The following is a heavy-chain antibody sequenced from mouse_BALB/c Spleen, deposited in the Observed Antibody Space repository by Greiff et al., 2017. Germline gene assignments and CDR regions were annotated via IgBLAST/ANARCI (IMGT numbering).Heavy chain of an antibody. V-gene: IGHV1-69*02. CDR2: IDPSDSET. Sequence: QVQLQQPGAELVKPGAPVKLSCKASGYTFTSYWMNWVKQRPGRGLEWIGRIDPSDSETHYNQKFKDKATLTVDKSSSTAYIQLSSLTSEDSAVYYCARGHDYSWFAYWGQGTLVTVSA. CDR3: ARGHDYSWFAY. D-gene: IGHD2-4*01. CDR1: GYTFTSYW. J-gene: IGHJ3*01.